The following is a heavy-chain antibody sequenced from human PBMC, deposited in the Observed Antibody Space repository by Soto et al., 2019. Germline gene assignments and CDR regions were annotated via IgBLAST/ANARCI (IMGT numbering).Heavy chain of an antibody. V-gene: IGHV3-23*01. CDR1: GFTLSMSA. D-gene: IGHD3-16*02. CDR2: ISDSGDRT. Sequence: SCASSGFTLSMSAVNWVRQAPGKGLEWVSYISDSGDRTYYADSVKGRFTISRDRSKNTVSLQMDSLRAEDTAVYYCAKDRGIIVKAGDAFDVWGQGTKVTVSS. J-gene: IGHJ3*01. CDR3: AKDRGIIVKAGDAFDV.